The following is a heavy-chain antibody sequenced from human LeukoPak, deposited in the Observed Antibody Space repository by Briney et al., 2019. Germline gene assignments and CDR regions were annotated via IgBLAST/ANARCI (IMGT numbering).Heavy chain of an antibody. J-gene: IGHJ5*02. CDR1: GFTFSSYW. CDR2: IKQDGSEK. CDR3: ARDRRIFGVITIPGWFDP. V-gene: IGHV3-7*01. D-gene: IGHD3-3*01. Sequence: GGXLRLSCAASGFTFSSYWMSWVRQAPGKGLEWVANIKQDGSEKYYVDSVKGRFTISRDNAKNSLYLQMNSLRAEDTAVYYCARDRRIFGVITIPGWFDPWGQGTLVTVSS.